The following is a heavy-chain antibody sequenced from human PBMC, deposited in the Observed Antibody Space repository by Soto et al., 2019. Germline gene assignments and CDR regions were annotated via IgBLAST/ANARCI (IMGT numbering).Heavy chain of an antibody. D-gene: IGHD3-9*01. Sequence: QVQLVQSGAEVKKPGSSVKVSCKASGGTFSSYTISWVRQAPGQGLEWMGRIIPILGIANNAQKFQGRVTITADKSTSAAYRELSSLRSEDTAVYYCARESLERDILTGYRCDYWGQGTLVTVSS. J-gene: IGHJ4*02. CDR2: IIPILGIA. CDR1: GGTFSSYT. CDR3: ARESLERDILTGYRCDY. V-gene: IGHV1-69*08.